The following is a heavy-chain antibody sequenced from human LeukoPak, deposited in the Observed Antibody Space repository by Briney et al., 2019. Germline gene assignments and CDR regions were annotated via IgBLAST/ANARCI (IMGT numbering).Heavy chain of an antibody. Sequence: GGTLRLSCEASGFTLSSYWMHWVRQAPGKGLVWVSRINSDGSTTNYADSVEGRSTISRDNAKNTLYLQMNGLRAEDTAVYHCARDTAGIGVDYWGQGTLVTVSS. CDR1: GFTLSSYW. CDR2: INSDGSTT. J-gene: IGHJ4*02. CDR3: ARDTAGIGVDY. D-gene: IGHD3-16*01. V-gene: IGHV3-74*01.